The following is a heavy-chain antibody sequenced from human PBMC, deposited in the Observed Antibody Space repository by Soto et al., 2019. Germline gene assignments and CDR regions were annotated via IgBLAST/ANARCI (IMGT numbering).Heavy chain of an antibody. D-gene: IGHD2-2*01. Sequence: ASVKVSCKASGYTFTGYYMHWVRQAPGQGLEWMGWINPNSGGTNYAQKFQGWVTMTRDTSISTVYMELSRLRSDDTAVYYCARGRVYCSSTSCYDAFDIWGQGTMVTVSS. CDR2: INPNSGGT. CDR3: ARGRVYCSSTSCYDAFDI. CDR1: GYTFTGYY. V-gene: IGHV1-2*04. J-gene: IGHJ3*02.